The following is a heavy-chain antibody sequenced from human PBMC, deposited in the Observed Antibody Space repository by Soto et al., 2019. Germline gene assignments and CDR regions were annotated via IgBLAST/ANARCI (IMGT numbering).Heavy chain of an antibody. J-gene: IGHJ5*02. CDR2: IYYSGST. CDR1: GGSISSSSYY. V-gene: IGHV4-39*05. D-gene: IGHD1-26*01. CDR3: VGGSYDYNWFDP. Sequence: SETPSLTCTVSGGSISSSSYYWGWIRQPPGKGLEWIGSIYYSGSTYYNPSLKSRVTISVDTSKNQFSLKLSSVTAADTAVYYCVGGSYDYNWFDPWGQGTLVTVSS.